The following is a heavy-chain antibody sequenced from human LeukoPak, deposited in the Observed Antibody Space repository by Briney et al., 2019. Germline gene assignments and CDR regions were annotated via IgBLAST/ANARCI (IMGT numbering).Heavy chain of an antibody. CDR2: INPNSGGT. CDR1: GYTFTGYY. J-gene: IGHJ4*02. CDR3: ARAGDSSGYRGISSY. Sequence: ASVKVSCKASGYTFTGYYMHWVRQAPGQGLEWMGWINPNSGGTSYAQKFQGRVTMTRDTSTSTVYMELSSLRSEDTAVYYCARAGDSSGYRGISSYWGQGTLVTVSS. V-gene: IGHV1-2*02. D-gene: IGHD3-22*01.